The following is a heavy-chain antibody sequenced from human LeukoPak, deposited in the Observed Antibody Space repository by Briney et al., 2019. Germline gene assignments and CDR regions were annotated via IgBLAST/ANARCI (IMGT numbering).Heavy chain of an antibody. CDR2: ICANDGNT. CDR3: AKGSGSSCYSPCDY. J-gene: IGHJ4*02. CDR1: GFTFSSYA. D-gene: IGHD2-15*01. Sequence: GGSLRLSCAASGFTFSSYAMSWVRQAPGKGLEWGSVICANDGNTYYADAVKGRFTISRVNSKATLYLQMDSLRAEDTAVYYCAKGSGSSCYSPCDYWGQGILVTVSS. V-gene: IGHV3-23*01.